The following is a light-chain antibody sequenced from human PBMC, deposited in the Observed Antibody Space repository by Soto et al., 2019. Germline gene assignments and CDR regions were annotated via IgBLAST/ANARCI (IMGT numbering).Light chain of an antibody. CDR2: VSR. Sequence: QSVLTQPPSVSGAPGQRVTISCSGSSSNIGAGYDVHWYQQLPGTAPRLLIYVSRNRPSGVPDRFSGSKSGTSASLAITGLQTDDEADYYCAAWDDSLNGSVFGSGTQLTVL. CDR1: SSNIGAGYD. J-gene: IGLJ7*01. V-gene: IGLV1-40*01. CDR3: AAWDDSLNGSV.